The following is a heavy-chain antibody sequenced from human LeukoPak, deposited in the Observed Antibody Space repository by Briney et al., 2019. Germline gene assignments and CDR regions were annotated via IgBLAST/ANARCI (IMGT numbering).Heavy chain of an antibody. V-gene: IGHV1-69*04. CDR1: GGTFSFYA. CDR3: ARAVVVARGLMAYFDY. D-gene: IGHD3-10*01. CDR2: IIPIPGMA. Sequence: SVKVSCKASGGTFSFYAINWVRQAPGQGLEWMGRIIPIPGMANYAQKFQGRVTIIADSSTSTAYMEVSSLRSEDTAVYYCARAVVVARGLMAYFDYWGQGTLVTVSS. J-gene: IGHJ4*02.